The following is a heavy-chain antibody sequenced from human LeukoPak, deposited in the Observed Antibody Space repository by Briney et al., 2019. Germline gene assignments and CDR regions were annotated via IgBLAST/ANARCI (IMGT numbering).Heavy chain of an antibody. V-gene: IGHV3-15*01. CDR1: GFTFSNVW. CDR2: IQRKTDGGTT. Sequence: PGGSLRLSCAASGFTFSNVWMTWVRQAPGRGLEWVCRIQRKTDGGTTDYAAAVKGRFIFSRDYSKNTLYLQMNSLKTEDTAVYYCTSTLGYWGQGTLVTVSS. J-gene: IGHJ4*02. D-gene: IGHD3-22*01. CDR3: TSTLGY.